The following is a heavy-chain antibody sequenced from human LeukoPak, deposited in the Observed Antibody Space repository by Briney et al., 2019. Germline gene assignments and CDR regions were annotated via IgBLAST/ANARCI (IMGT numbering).Heavy chain of an antibody. CDR1: GGSISSYY. V-gene: IGHV4-59*01. CDR3: ARSQVAAAGTWFDP. J-gene: IGHJ5*02. D-gene: IGHD6-13*01. CDR2: IYYSGST. Sequence: PSETLSLTCTVSGGSISSYYWSWIRQPPGKGLEWIGYIYYSGSTNYNPSLKSRVPISVDTSKNQFSLKLSSVTAADTAVYYCARSQVAAAGTWFDPWGQGTLVTVSS.